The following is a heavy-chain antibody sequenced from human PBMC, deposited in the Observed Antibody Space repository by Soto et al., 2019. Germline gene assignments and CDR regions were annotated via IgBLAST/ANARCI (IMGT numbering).Heavy chain of an antibody. CDR2: IYYSGST. CDR1: GGSISSGGYY. CDR3: ARSGYSYGPNPLLY. Sequence: QVQLQESGPGLVKPSQTLSLTCTVSGGSISSGGYYWSWIRQHPGKGLEWIGYIYYSGSTYYNPPLKSRVNISVDTSKNQFALKLSSVTAADTAVYYCARSGYSYGPNPLLYWGQGTLVTVSS. D-gene: IGHD5-18*01. J-gene: IGHJ4*02. V-gene: IGHV4-31*03.